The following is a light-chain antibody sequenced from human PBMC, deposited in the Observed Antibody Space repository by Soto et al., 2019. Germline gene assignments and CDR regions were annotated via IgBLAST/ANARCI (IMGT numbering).Light chain of an antibody. Sequence: QSALTQPASVSGSPGQSITISCTGTSSDVGGYNYVSWYQQHPGKAPKLMIYEVSNRPSGVSNRFSGSKSGNTASLTISGLQAEDEADYYCSSYTESSNYVFGNGTKVTV. CDR1: SSDVGGYNY. CDR3: SSYTESSNYV. J-gene: IGLJ1*01. CDR2: EVS. V-gene: IGLV2-14*01.